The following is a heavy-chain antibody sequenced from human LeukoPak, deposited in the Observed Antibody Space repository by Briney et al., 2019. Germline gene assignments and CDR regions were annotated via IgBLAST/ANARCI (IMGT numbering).Heavy chain of an antibody. CDR1: GGSITLGDYY. J-gene: IGHJ3*01. CDR2: IYSGGST. CDR3: ARAPGAFDV. V-gene: IGHV4-30-4*08. Sequence: SQTLSLTCTVSGGSITLGDYYWTWIRQPPGKGLEWIGYIYSGGSTYYNPSLKSRIAMSLDTSRNRFSLRLRSVTAADTAVYYCARAPGAFDVWGQGTMVTVSS. D-gene: IGHD7-27*01.